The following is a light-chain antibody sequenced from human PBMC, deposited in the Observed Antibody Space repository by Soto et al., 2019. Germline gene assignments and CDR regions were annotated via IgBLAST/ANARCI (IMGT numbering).Light chain of an antibody. V-gene: IGKV3-15*01. J-gene: IGKJ1*01. CDR1: QSISDT. CDR2: SAS. CDR3: KQYNNWPWT. Sequence: IRVTMSPATLSLSPGERAPLSCRASQSISDTLAWYQQKPGQAPRLLIYSASRGATGFPARFSGSGSGTDFTLTISSLQSEDFAVYYCKQYNNWPWTFGQGTKVDIK.